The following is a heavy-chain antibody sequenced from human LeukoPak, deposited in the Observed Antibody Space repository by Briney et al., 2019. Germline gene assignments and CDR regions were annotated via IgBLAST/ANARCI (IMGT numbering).Heavy chain of an antibody. V-gene: IGHV1-24*01. J-gene: IGHJ4*02. Sequence: ASVKVSCKVSGYTLTELSMHWVRQAPGKGLEWMGGFDPEDGETIYAQKFQGRVTMTEDTSTDTAYMELSSLRSEDTAVYYCARGRSFGRGYSYAQPFDYWGQGTLVTVSS. CDR2: FDPEDGET. D-gene: IGHD5-18*01. CDR3: ARGRSFGRGYSYAQPFDY. CDR1: GYTLTELS.